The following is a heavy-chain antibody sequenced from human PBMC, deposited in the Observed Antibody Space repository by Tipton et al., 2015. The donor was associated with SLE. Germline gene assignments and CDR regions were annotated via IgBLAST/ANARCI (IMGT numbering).Heavy chain of an antibody. CDR2: VNSDESAT. V-gene: IGHV3-74*01. Sequence: SLRLSCAASGFTFSTFWMHWVRQVPGKGLEWVSFVNSDESATYYADSVKGRFTISRDDANNTLSLQMNSLRAEDTGIYFCARARSEDDFWRDYVYYYFYMDVWGRGTTVTVSS. CDR1: GFTFSTFW. J-gene: IGHJ6*03. D-gene: IGHD3-3*01. CDR3: ARARSEDDFWRDYVYYYFYMDV.